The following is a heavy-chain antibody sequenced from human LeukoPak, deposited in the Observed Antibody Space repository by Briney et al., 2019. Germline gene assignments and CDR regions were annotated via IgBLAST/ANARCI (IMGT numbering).Heavy chain of an antibody. V-gene: IGHV3-23*01. Sequence: GGSLRLSCAASGFIFSSYAMSWVRQAPGKGLEWVSAISGSGGSTYYADSVKGRFTISRDNSKNTLYLQMNSLRAEDTAVYYCAKDSRDYISRTGYYFDYWGQGTWSPSPQ. J-gene: IGHJ4*02. CDR2: ISGSGGST. D-gene: IGHD4-11*01. CDR3: AKDSRDYISRTGYYFDY. CDR1: GFIFSSYA.